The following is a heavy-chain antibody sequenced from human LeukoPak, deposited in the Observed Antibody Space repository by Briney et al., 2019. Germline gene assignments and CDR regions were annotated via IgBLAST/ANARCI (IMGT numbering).Heavy chain of an antibody. CDR2: IGAGGGGT. CDR1: GFTFSDYY. V-gene: IGHV3-23*01. D-gene: IGHD5-24*01. CDR3: AKTIPYWYFDL. J-gene: IGHJ2*01. Sequence: GGSLRLSCAASGFTFSDYYMSWIRQAPGKGLEWVSSIGAGGGGTYADSVKGRFTISRDKSKNTLDLQMNSLRAEDTAIYYCAKTIPYWYFDLWGRGTLVTVSS.